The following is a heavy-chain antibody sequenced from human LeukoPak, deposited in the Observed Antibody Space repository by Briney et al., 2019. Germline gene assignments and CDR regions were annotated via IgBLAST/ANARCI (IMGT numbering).Heavy chain of an antibody. D-gene: IGHD1-26*01. CDR1: GLTFSSYA. Sequence: GGSLRLSCAASGLTFSSYAMSWVRQAPGKGLEWVSAISGSGGSTYYADSVKGRFTVSRDNSKNTLYLQMNSLRAEDTAVYYCAKDSSGSYLRYFDYWGQGTLVPVSS. J-gene: IGHJ4*02. CDR2: ISGSGGST. V-gene: IGHV3-23*01. CDR3: AKDSSGSYLRYFDY.